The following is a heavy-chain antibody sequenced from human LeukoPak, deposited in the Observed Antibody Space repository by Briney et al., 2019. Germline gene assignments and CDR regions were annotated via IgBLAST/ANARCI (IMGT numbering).Heavy chain of an antibody. CDR3: ARDRSGSGYAFDI. Sequence: NPSETLSLTCTVSGGSISSYYWSWIRQPPGKGLEWIGYIYYSGSTNYNPSLKSRVTISVDTSKNQFSLKLSSVTAADTAVYYCARDRSGSGYAFDIWGQGTMVTVSS. CDR2: IYYSGST. CDR1: GGSISSYY. J-gene: IGHJ3*02. D-gene: IGHD3-3*01. V-gene: IGHV4-59*01.